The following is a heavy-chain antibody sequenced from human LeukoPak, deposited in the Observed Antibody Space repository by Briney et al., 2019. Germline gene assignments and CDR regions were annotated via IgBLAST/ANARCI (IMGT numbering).Heavy chain of an antibody. CDR3: ARDGEMATTIDY. CDR2: IWYDGSNK. V-gene: IGHV3-33*01. CDR1: GFTFSSYG. D-gene: IGHD5-24*01. Sequence: GGSLRLSCAASGFTFSSYGMHWVRQAPGKGLEWVAVIWYDGSNKYYADSVKGRFTISRDNSKNTLYLQMNSLRAEDTAVYYCARDGEMATTIDYWGQGTLVTVSS. J-gene: IGHJ4*02.